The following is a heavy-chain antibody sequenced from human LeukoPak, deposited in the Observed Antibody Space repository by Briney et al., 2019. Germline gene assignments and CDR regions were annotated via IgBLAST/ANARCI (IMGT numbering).Heavy chain of an antibody. CDR3: ARAAGAQTGPGYYNWFAP. CDR2: IYYSGST. J-gene: IGHJ5*02. V-gene: IGHV4-59*01. D-gene: IGHD1-26*01. CDR1: GGSISSYY. Sequence: SETLSLTCTVSGGSISSYYWSWIRQPPGKGLVWMGYIYYSGSTNYNPSLKSRVTISVDTSKNQFSLKLSSVTAADTAVYYWARAAGAQTGPGYYNWFAPWGQGTLVTVSS.